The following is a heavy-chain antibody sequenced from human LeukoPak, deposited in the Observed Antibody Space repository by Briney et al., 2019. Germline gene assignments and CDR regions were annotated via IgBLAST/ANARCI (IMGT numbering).Heavy chain of an antibody. J-gene: IGHJ4*02. V-gene: IGHV1-2*02. Sequence: ASVKVSCKASGYTFTGYYMHWVRQAPGRGLEWMGWIYPNSGGTNYAQNFQGRVTMARDTSISTAYVGLSRLRSDDTAVYFCARGRSDYYLDSWGQGTLVTVSS. CDR3: ARGRSDYYLDS. CDR1: GYTFTGYY. D-gene: IGHD3-10*01. CDR2: IYPNSGGT.